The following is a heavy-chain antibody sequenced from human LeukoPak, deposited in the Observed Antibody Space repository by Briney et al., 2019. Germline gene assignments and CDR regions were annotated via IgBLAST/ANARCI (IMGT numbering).Heavy chain of an antibody. Sequence: SETLSLTCTVSGGSISSSSYYWGWIRQPPGKGLEWIGSIYYSGSTYYNPSLKSRVTISVDTSNNQFSLKLSFVTAADTAVYYCARETRSYYYMDVWGKRTTVTVSS. CDR2: IYYSGST. V-gene: IGHV4-39*07. CDR3: ARETRSYYYMDV. CDR1: GGSISSSSYY. J-gene: IGHJ6*03.